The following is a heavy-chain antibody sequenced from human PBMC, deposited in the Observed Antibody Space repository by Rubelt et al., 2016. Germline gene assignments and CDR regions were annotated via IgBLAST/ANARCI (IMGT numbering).Heavy chain of an antibody. CDR1: GGSISSYY. V-gene: IGHV4-59*12. D-gene: IGHD3-3*01. Sequence: QVQLQESGPGLVKPSETLSLTCTVSGGSISSYYWSWIRQPPGKGLEWIGYVYSSGSTYYNPSLKSRVTISVDTSKNQFSLKLSYVTAADTAVYYCARDPYDFWSGDSYWYFNLWGRGTLVTVSS. CDR2: VYSSGST. J-gene: IGHJ2*01. CDR3: ARDPYDFWSGDSYWYFNL.